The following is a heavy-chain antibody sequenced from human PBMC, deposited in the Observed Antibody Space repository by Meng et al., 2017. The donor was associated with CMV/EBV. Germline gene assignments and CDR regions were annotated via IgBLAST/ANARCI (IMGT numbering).Heavy chain of an antibody. CDR3: ARGLKPALIAARPYYYYGMDV. J-gene: IGHJ6*02. CDR1: GFTFSSYS. D-gene: IGHD6-6*01. V-gene: IGHV3-21*01. Sequence: GESLKISCAASGFTFSSYSMNWVRQAPGKGLEWVSSISSSSSYIYYTDSVKGRFTLSRDNAKNSLYLQMNSLRAEDTAVYYCARGLKPALIAARPYYYYGMDVWGQGTTVTVSS. CDR2: ISSSSSYI.